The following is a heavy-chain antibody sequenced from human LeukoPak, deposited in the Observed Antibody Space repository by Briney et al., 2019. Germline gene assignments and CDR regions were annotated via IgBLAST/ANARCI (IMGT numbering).Heavy chain of an antibody. D-gene: IGHD3-16*02. V-gene: IGHV4-34*01. CDR3: ARDTSPMITFGGVIFFY. J-gene: IGHJ4*02. Sequence: SETLSLTCAVFGGSLSGSYCNWIRQTPGKGLEWIGEINHSGRTNYNSSLKSRVTISVDTSKNQFSLKLISVTAADTAVYYCARDTSPMITFGGVIFFYWGQGTLVTVSS. CDR1: GGSLSGSY. CDR2: INHSGRT.